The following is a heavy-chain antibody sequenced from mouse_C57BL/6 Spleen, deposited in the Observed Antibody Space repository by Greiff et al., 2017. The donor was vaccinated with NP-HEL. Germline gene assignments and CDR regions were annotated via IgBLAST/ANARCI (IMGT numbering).Heavy chain of an antibody. CDR2: IDPETGGT. CDR3: TREGGRYYYGSSYWFAY. Sequence: VQLQQSGAELVRPGASVTLSCKASGYTFTDYEMHWVKQTPVHGLEWIGAIDPETGGTAYNQKFKGKAILTADKSSSTAYMELRSLTSEDSAVYYCTREGGRYYYGSSYWFAYWGQGTLVTVSA. CDR1: GYTFTDYE. D-gene: IGHD1-1*01. J-gene: IGHJ3*01. V-gene: IGHV1-15*01.